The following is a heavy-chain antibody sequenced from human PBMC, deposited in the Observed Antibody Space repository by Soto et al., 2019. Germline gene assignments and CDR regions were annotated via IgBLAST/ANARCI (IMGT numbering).Heavy chain of an antibody. CDR3: AREYDFWSGYYVY. D-gene: IGHD3-3*01. V-gene: IGHV3-66*01. CDR2: IYSGGST. J-gene: IGHJ4*02. CDR1: GFTVSSNY. Sequence: GGSLRLSCAASGFTVSSNYMSWVRQAPGKGLEWVSVIYSGGSTYYADSVKGRFTISRDNSKNTLYLQMNSLRAEDTAVYYCAREYDFWSGYYVYWGQGTLVTVSS.